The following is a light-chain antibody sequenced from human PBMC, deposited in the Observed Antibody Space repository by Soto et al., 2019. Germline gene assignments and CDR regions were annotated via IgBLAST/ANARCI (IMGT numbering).Light chain of an antibody. V-gene: IGLV2-14*01. CDR1: SSDVGGYNY. J-gene: IGLJ1*01. CDR2: DVS. CDR3: SSYTSSSTPYV. Sequence: QSALTQPASVSGSPGQSITISCTGTSSDVGGYNYVSWYQQHPGKAPKLMIYDVSNRPSGVSNRFSGSKSGNTASLTISVIQAEDEADYYCSSYTSSSTPYVFGTGTKLTVL.